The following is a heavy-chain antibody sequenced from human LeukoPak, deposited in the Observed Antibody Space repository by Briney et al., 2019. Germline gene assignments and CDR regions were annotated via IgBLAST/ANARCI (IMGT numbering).Heavy chain of an antibody. J-gene: IGHJ4*02. CDR2: INPNSGAT. V-gene: IGHV1-2*02. Sequence: ASVKVSCKASGYTFTGYYMFWVRQAPGQGLEWMGWINPNSGATKYAQKFQGRVTLTRDTSIRTTYMELSSLRSDDTAVYYYARDERYRNGDNHYPDLGYWGQGTLVTVSS. CDR3: ARDERYRNGDNHYPDLGY. D-gene: IGHD2-15*01. CDR1: GYTFTGYY.